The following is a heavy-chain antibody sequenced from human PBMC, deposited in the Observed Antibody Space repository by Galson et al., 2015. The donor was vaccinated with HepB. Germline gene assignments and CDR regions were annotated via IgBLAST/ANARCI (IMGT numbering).Heavy chain of an antibody. Sequence: SVKVSCKASGYTFTSYAMNWVRQAPGQGLEWMGWINTNTGNPTYARGFTGRFVFSLDTSVSTAYLQISSLKAEDTAVYYCARDSWELRRGAFDIWGQGTMVTVSS. CDR3: ARDSWELRRGAFDI. J-gene: IGHJ3*02. V-gene: IGHV7-4-1*02. CDR2: INTNTGNP. D-gene: IGHD1-26*01. CDR1: GYTFTSYA.